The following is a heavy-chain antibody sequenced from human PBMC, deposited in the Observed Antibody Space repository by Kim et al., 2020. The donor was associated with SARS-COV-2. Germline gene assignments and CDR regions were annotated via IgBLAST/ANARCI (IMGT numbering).Heavy chain of an antibody. J-gene: IGHJ4*02. CDR2: IIPIFGTA. V-gene: IGHV1-69*13. D-gene: IGHD3-22*01. CDR3: ARGGITMIVVASPYYFDY. Sequence: SVKVSCKASGGTFSSYAISWVRQAPGQGLEWMGGIIPIFGTANYAQKFQGRVTITADESTSTAYMELSSLRSEDTAVYYCARGGITMIVVASPYYFDYWGQGTLVTVSS. CDR1: GGTFSSYA.